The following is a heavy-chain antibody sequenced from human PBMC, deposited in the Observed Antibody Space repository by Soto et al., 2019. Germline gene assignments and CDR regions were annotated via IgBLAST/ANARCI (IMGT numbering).Heavy chain of an antibody. J-gene: IGHJ4*02. D-gene: IGHD3-10*01. Sequence: EVQLVESGGGLVQPGGSLRLSCAASGFTFSNYWMHWVRQVPGKGLVWVSRINEDGTYRSYADFAKGRFTISRDNAENTVYLQLNSLSAEDTAVYYCARDFPPALTPGDDFDYWGQGTLVTVSS. V-gene: IGHV3-74*01. CDR3: ARDFPPALTPGDDFDY. CDR2: INEDGTYR. CDR1: GFTFSNYW.